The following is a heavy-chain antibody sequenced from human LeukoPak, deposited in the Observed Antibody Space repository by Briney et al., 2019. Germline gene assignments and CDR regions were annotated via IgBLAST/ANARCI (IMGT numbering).Heavy chain of an antibody. CDR3: ARDAGGYYDSSGYHNYYFDY. CDR2: IIPIFGTA. Sequence: SVEVSCKASGGTFSSYAISWVRQAPGQGLEWMGGIIPIFGTANYAQKFQGRVTITADESTSTAYMELSSLRSEDTAVYYCARDAGGYYDSSGYHNYYFDYWGQGTLVTVSS. J-gene: IGHJ4*02. D-gene: IGHD3-22*01. CDR1: GGTFSSYA. V-gene: IGHV1-69*01.